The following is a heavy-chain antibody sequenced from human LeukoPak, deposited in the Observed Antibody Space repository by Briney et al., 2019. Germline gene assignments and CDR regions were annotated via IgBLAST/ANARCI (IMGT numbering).Heavy chain of an antibody. CDR2: INPNSGGT. V-gene: IGHV1-2*02. D-gene: IGHD5-24*01. Sequence: SVTLSCTSSGYTFTGYYMHWVRQAPGQGLEWMGWINPNSGGTNYAQKFQGRVTMTRDTSISTAYMELSRLRSDDTAVYYCAREEIRSWFDPWGQGTLVTVSS. CDR3: AREEIRSWFDP. CDR1: GYTFTGYY. J-gene: IGHJ5*02.